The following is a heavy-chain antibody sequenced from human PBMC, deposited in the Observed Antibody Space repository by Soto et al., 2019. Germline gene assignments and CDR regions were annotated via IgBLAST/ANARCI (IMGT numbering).Heavy chain of an antibody. CDR2: ISSSSGTI. Sequence: GGSLRLSCAASGFALSSFDMDWVRQAPGKGLEWVSYISSSSGTIYYADSVKGRFTISRDNAKNSLYLQMNSLRDEDTAVYYCARDLSSYYDILTGYSRPHLFDYWGQGTLVTVSS. J-gene: IGHJ4*02. V-gene: IGHV3-48*02. CDR1: GFALSSFD. CDR3: ARDLSSYYDILTGYSRPHLFDY. D-gene: IGHD3-9*01.